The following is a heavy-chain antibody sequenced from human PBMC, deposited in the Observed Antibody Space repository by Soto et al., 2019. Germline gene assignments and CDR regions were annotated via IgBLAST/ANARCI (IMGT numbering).Heavy chain of an antibody. D-gene: IGHD1-26*01. V-gene: IGHV1-69*02. CDR3: ASEWELSALDG. J-gene: IGHJ4*02. Sequence: QVQLVQSGAGVKKPGSSVKVSCKASGGTFSSYTISWVRQAPGQGLEWMGRIIPILGIANYAQKFQGRVTITADKSTSTAYMELSSLRSEDTAVDCCASEWELSALDGWGQGTLVTVSS. CDR2: IIPILGIA. CDR1: GGTFSSYT.